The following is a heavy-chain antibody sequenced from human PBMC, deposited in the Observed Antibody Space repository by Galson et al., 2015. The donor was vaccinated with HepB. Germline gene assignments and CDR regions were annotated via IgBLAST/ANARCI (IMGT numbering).Heavy chain of an antibody. D-gene: IGHD2-15*01. Sequence: SVKVSCKASGYTFTSYYMHWVRQAPGQGLERMGIINPSGGSTSYAQKFQGRVTMTRDTSTSTVYMELSSLRSEDTAVYYCARDLTLDIVVVVAATFYYYYGMDVWGQGTTVTVSS. J-gene: IGHJ6*02. CDR3: ARDLTLDIVVVVAATFYYYYGMDV. CDR1: GYTFTSYY. CDR2: INPSGGST. V-gene: IGHV1-46*01.